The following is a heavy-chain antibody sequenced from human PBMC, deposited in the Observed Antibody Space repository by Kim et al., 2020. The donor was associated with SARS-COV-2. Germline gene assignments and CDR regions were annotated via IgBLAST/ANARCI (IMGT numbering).Heavy chain of an antibody. Sequence: DSVKGRFTISRDNSKNTLYLQMNSLRAEDTAVYYCASGIAVADSVGAFDIWGQGTMVTVSS. D-gene: IGHD6-19*01. CDR3: ASGIAVADSVGAFDI. J-gene: IGHJ3*02. V-gene: IGHV3-30*01.